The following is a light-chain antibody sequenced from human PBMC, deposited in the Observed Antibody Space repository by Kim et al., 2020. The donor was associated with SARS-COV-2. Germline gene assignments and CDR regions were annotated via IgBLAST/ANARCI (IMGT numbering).Light chain of an antibody. Sequence: SGAAGQGVTISCTGAGHDVHWYQLLPGTAPKLLIFLTTQRPSGVPDRFSGSKSGTSASLAISGLQAEDEADYYCQSYDYSLGGLVFGGGTQLTVL. CDR3: QSYDYSLGGLV. V-gene: IGLV1-40*01. CDR1: GAGHD. J-gene: IGLJ2*01. CDR2: LTT.